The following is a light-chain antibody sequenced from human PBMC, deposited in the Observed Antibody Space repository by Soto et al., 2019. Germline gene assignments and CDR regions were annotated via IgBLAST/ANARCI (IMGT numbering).Light chain of an antibody. CDR2: GAS. CDR1: QSVSSSY. V-gene: IGKV3-20*01. Sequence: EIVLTQSPGTLSLSPGERATLSCRASQSVSSSYVAWYQQKAGQAPMLLLYGASGRPTGIPDRFSGSGSGTDFTLTISRLEPEDFAVYYCQQYGSSPPVTFGQGTRLEIK. J-gene: IGKJ5*01. CDR3: QQYGSSPPVT.